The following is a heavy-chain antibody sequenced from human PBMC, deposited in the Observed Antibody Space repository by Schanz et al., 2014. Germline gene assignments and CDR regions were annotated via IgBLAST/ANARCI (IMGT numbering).Heavy chain of an antibody. Sequence: EVQLLESGGGLVQPGGSLRLSCAASGFTFSIYAMHWVRQAPGKGLEWVSTIGASGGTNYAESVKGRFTISRDNSKNTLYLQMNSLRAEDTAVYYCARIGGSVFDYWAQGTLVTVSS. CDR3: ARIGGSVFDY. CDR1: GFTFSIYA. V-gene: IGHV3-23*01. D-gene: IGHD3-10*01. CDR2: IGASGGT. J-gene: IGHJ4*02.